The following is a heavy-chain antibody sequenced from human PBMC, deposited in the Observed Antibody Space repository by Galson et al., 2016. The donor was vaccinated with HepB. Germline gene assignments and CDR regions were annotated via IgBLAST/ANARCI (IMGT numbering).Heavy chain of an antibody. CDR2: IKSKTDGGTT. J-gene: IGHJ6*02. CDR3: STVYYDILTGTPLDV. D-gene: IGHD3-9*01. CDR1: GVTFSNAW. V-gene: IGHV3-15*01. Sequence: SLRLSCAASGVTFSNAWMSWVRQAPGKGLEWVGRIKSKTDGGTTDYASPVKGRFTISRDESKNTLYLQMNSLTTEDTAVYYCSTVYYDILTGTPLDVWGQGTTVTVS.